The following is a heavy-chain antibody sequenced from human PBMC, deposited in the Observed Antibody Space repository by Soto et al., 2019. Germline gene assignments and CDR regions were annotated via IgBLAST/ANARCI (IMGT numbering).Heavy chain of an antibody. CDR1: GGSISNYN. D-gene: IGHD2-2*01. V-gene: IGHV4-4*07. CDR3: ARDRTYQLPGDDALDI. CDR2: IYSNGIT. J-gene: IGHJ3*02. Sequence: SETLSLTCTVSGGSISNYNWNWIRQSAGKGLEWIGRIYSNGITYYSPSLKSRVTMSVDTLKNKLSLKLRSVTAPDTAIYHCARDRTYQLPGDDALDIWGLRTMVTVSS.